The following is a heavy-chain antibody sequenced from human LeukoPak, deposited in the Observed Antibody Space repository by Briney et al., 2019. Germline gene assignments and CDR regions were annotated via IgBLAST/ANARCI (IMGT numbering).Heavy chain of an antibody. CDR1: GGTLSSYA. Sequence: ASVKVSCKASGGTLSSYAISWVRQAPGQGLEWMGGIIPIFGTANYAQKFQGRVTITTDESTSTAYMELSSLRSEDTAVYYCARVATGDFFYFDYWGQGTLVTVSS. CDR3: ARVATGDFFYFDY. CDR2: IIPIFGTA. D-gene: IGHD7-27*01. V-gene: IGHV1-69*05. J-gene: IGHJ4*02.